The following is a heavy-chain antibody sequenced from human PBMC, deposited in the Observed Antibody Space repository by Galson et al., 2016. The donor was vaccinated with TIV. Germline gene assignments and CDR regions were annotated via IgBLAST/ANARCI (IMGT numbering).Heavy chain of an antibody. CDR1: GGTFSTYA. J-gene: IGHJ4*02. CDR3: AAGHWYSGSSSQKRFYFDY. CDR2: IIPIFGII. V-gene: IGHV1-69*13. D-gene: IGHD1-26*01. Sequence: SVKVSCKASGGTFSTYAVNWVRQAPGQGLEWMGRIIPIFGIINYSQNFQGRVTLTADESTSTFYMDLTSLRSEDTAVYYCAAGHWYSGSSSQKRFYFDYWSQGTLVTVSS.